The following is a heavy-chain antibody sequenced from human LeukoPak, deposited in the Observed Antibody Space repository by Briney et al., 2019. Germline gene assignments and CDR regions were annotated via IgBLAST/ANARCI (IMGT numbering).Heavy chain of an antibody. J-gene: IGHJ4*02. CDR2: ISDGGSTT. CDR3: AKTGGPWD. D-gene: IGHD3-10*01. V-gene: IGHV3-74*01. Sequence: GGSLRLSCAASGFTFSSYWMHWVRQAPGKGLVWVSRISDGGSTTTYADSVKGRFTISRDNAKNTLYLQMNGLRAEDTAVYYCAKTGGPWDWGQGTLVIVSS. CDR1: GFTFSSYW.